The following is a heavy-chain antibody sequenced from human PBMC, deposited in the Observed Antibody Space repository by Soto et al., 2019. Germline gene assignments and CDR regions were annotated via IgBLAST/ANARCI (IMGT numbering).Heavy chain of an antibody. V-gene: IGHV3-13*01. CDR1: GFTFSRHD. CDR2: IDSAGDA. D-gene: IGHD3-10*01. CDR3: ARGGIRGVSWNWFDT. J-gene: IGHJ5*02. Sequence: EVQLVESGGGLVQPGRSLRLSCAASGFTFSRHDMHWVRQVTGKGLEWVSGIDSAGDAEYPASVKGRFTISRENAKNSLHLQMNSLRAGDTAVYYCARGGIRGVSWNWFDTWGQGTLVTVSS.